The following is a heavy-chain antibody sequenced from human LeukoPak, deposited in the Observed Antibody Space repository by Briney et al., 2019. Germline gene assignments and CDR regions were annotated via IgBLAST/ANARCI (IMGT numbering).Heavy chain of an antibody. CDR1: GGSISSSSYY. CDR2: IYYSGST. Sequence: PSETLSLTCTVSGGSISSSSYYWGWIRQPPGKGLEWIGSIYYSGSTYYNPSLKSRVTISVDTSKNQFSLKLSSVAAADTAVYYCAVYTHPIVVVTEIYWGQGTLVTVSS. J-gene: IGHJ4*02. CDR3: AVYTHPIVVVTEIY. V-gene: IGHV4-39*07. D-gene: IGHD3-22*01.